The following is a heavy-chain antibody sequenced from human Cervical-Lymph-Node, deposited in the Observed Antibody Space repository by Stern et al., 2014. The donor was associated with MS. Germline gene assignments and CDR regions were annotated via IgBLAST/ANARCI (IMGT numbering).Heavy chain of an antibody. Sequence: QVQLQQSGAEVKRPESSVKVSCKTSGGSLSTLDISWVRQAPGQGLEWVGEILPLVSTAHYAQKFKGRLTITADDSTSTVYMELSSLKSEDTAIYFCARHQAGIAANWGQGTLVTVPS. CDR1: GGSLSTLD. CDR3: ARHQAGIAAN. CDR2: ILPLVSTA. D-gene: IGHD6-13*01. J-gene: IGHJ4*02. V-gene: IGHV1-69*19.